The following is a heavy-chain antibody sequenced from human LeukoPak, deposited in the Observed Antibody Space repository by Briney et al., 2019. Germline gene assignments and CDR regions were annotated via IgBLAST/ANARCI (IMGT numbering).Heavy chain of an antibody. CDR1: GYTFTSYG. J-gene: IGHJ4*02. CDR3: ARGSYDFWSGYHPSGVLDY. D-gene: IGHD3-3*01. V-gene: IGHV1-18*01. Sequence: ASVKVSCKASGYTFTSYGISWVRQAPGQGLEWMGWISAYNGNTNYAQKLQGRVTMSTDTSTSTAYMELRSLRSDDTAVYYCARGSYDFWSGYHPSGVLDYWGQGTLVTVSS. CDR2: ISAYNGNT.